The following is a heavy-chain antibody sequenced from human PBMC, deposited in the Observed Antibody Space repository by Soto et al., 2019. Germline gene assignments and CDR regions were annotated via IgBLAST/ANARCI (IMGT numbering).Heavy chain of an antibody. D-gene: IGHD3-10*01. Sequence: TVSGASINSGDYYWSWIRQPPGKGLEWIGHIYYSGSTYYNPSLKSRARISVDSSKSQVSLKLTSVTAADTAVYFCASILMNYYRLDYWGQGALVTVSS. CDR1: GASINSGDYY. CDR3: ASILMNYYRLDY. J-gene: IGHJ4*02. V-gene: IGHV4-30-4*01. CDR2: IYYSGST.